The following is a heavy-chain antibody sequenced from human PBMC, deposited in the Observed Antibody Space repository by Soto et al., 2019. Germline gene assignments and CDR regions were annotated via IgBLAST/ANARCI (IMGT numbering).Heavy chain of an antibody. Sequence: ASVKVSCKASGYTFTSYDINWVRQAPGQGLEWMGWISAYNGNTNYAQKLQGRVTMTTDTSTSTAYMELRSLRSDDTAVYYCARGSIAGDYYGMDVWGQGTTVTVSS. CDR2: ISAYNGNT. V-gene: IGHV1-18*01. J-gene: IGHJ6*02. CDR1: GYTFTSYD. CDR3: ARGSIAGDYYGMDV. D-gene: IGHD6-6*01.